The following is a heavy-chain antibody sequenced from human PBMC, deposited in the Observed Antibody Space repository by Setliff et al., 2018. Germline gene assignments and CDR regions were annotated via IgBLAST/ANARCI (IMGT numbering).Heavy chain of an antibody. CDR1: GGSISNYY. J-gene: IGHJ4*02. CDR2: IYDSGST. D-gene: IGHD3-3*01. CDR3: ARGYYNFLSGYYTPYYFDY. V-gene: IGHV4-59*01. Sequence: SETLSLTCTVSGGSISNYYWSWIRQPPGKGLEWIGYIYDSGSTNYNPSLKSRVTISVDTSKNQFSLKLSSVTAADTAVYFCARGYYNFLSGYYTPYYFDYWGQGTLVTVSS.